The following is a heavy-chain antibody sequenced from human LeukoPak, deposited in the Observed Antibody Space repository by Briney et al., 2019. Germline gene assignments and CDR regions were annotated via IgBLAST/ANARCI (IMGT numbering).Heavy chain of an antibody. CDR2: IKQDGSEK. J-gene: IGHJ4*02. CDR3: ARIGYCSSTSCYGEFDY. V-gene: IGHV3-7*01. CDR1: GFTFSSYW. D-gene: IGHD2-2*01. Sequence: GSLRLSCAASGFTFSSYWMSWVRQAPGKGLEWVANIKQDGSEKYYVDSVKGRFTISRDNAKNSLYLQMNSLRAEDTAVYYCARIGYCSSTSCYGEFDYWGQGTLVTVSS.